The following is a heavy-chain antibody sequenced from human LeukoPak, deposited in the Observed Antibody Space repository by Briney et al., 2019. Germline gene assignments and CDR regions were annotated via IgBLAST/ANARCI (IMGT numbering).Heavy chain of an antibody. CDR2: ISDTGGST. CDR1: GFTFSNYA. J-gene: IGHJ3*02. D-gene: IGHD1-1*01. V-gene: IGHV3-23*01. Sequence: GGSLRLSCAPSGFTFSNYAFSWVRQAPGKGLEWVSDISDTGGSTNYVGSAKGRSTISRDNSKNTLHLHMNSLRVEDTAVYYCARKGNGALDIWGQGTMVTVSS. CDR3: ARKGNGALDI.